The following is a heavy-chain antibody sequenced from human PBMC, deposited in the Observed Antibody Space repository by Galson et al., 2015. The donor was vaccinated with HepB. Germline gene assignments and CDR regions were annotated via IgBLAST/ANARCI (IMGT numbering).Heavy chain of an antibody. D-gene: IGHD6-13*01. V-gene: IGHV3-30*04. J-gene: IGHJ5*02. CDR3: ARSMAAAETGWFDP. CDR1: GFPFSNFA. CDR2: ISYDGSNE. Sequence: SLRLSCAASGFPFSNFAIHWVRQAPGKGLEWVAVISYDGSNEYYADSVKGRFTISRDNSKKTLYLQMSSLTADDMAVYYCARSMAAAETGWFDPWGQGTLVTVSS.